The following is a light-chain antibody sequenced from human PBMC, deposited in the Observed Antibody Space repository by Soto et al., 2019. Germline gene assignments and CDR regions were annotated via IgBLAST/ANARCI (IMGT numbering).Light chain of an antibody. CDR1: SSDVGRYTY. V-gene: IGLV2-14*01. CDR3: TSSTSTSTPYV. CDR2: DVY. Sequence: QSALTQPASVSGSPGQSITISCAGTSSDVGRYTYVSWYQQHPGKAPKLIIYDVYNRPSGVSTRFSGSKSGNTASLTISGLHAEDEADYYCTSSTSTSTPYVFGGGTKVTVL. J-gene: IGLJ1*01.